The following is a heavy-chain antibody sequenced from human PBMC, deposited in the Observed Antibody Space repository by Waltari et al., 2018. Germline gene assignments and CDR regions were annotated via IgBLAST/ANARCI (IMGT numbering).Heavy chain of an antibody. CDR2: VDPDDGET. J-gene: IGHJ6*03. D-gene: IGHD1-1*01. CDR1: GDTLTDFS. CDR3: AALDTTRTSFYYYFYMDV. V-gene: IGHV1-24*01. Sequence: QVQLVQSGAAVKKPGASVKVSCRVSGDTLTDFSMPLVRQAPGKGLEGMGGVDPDDGETVSAPKFRGRLTLTQDTSTETAYMELRNLRSEDTAIYYCAALDTTRTSFYYYFYMDVWGTGTKVTVSS.